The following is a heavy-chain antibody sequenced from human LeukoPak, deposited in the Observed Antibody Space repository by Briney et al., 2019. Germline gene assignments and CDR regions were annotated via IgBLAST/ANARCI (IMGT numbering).Heavy chain of an antibody. CDR2: IIPRLGTA. CDR3: ATVVPYGSGTYYDAFDI. J-gene: IGHJ3*02. D-gene: IGHD3-10*01. CDR1: GGTFSSYA. V-gene: IGHV1-69*05. Sequence: SVKVSCKASGGTFSSYAINWVRQAPGQGLEWMGGIIPRLGTASYALNFQGRVTITTDESTGTAYMDLSTLRSEDTAVYYCATVVPYGSGTYYDAFDIWGQGTMVTVSS.